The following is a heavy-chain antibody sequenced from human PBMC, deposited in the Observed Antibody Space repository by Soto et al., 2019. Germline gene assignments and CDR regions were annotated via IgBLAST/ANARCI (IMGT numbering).Heavy chain of an antibody. V-gene: IGHV3-30*18. CDR3: AKGAGDRLSLGMDV. J-gene: IGHJ6*02. D-gene: IGHD1-26*01. Sequence: QVQLVESGGGVVQPGWSLRHSCAASGFSISDYGMEWVRQAPGKGLEWVALISYDGSNTYYADSVKGRFTISRDNSKDTLFLQMTGLRREDTAVYYCAKGAGDRLSLGMDVWGQGTTVTDSS. CDR2: ISYDGSNT. CDR1: GFSISDYG.